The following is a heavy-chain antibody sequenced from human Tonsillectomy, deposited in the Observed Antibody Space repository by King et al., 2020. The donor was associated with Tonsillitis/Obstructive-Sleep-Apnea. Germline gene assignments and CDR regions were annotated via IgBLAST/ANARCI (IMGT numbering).Heavy chain of an antibody. V-gene: IGHV4-34*01. CDR3: AGVAGDGDYVHWYFDL. Sequence: VQLQQWGAGLLKPSETLSLTCAVYGGSFSGYYWSWIRQPPGKGLEWIGEINHSGSTNYNPSLKSRVTISVDTSKNQFSLKLSSATAADTAVYYCAGVAGDGDYVHWYFDLWGRGTLVTVSS. CDR1: GGSFSGYY. D-gene: IGHD4-17*01. CDR2: INHSGST. J-gene: IGHJ2*01.